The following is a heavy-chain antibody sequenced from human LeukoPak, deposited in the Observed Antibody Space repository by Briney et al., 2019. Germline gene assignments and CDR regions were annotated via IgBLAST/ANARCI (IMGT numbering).Heavy chain of an antibody. CDR1: GYSFTNYW. D-gene: IGHD4-17*01. J-gene: IGHJ4*02. CDR3: ATGASKVTTDFANY. V-gene: IGHV5-10-1*01. CDR2: IDPSDSYT. Sequence: GESLKISCKASGYSFTNYWISWVRQMPGKGLEWRGRIDPSDSYTKYSPSFEGHVTISVDKSISTAFLQWHSLKASDSAMYYCATGASKVTTDFANYWGQGTQVAVSS.